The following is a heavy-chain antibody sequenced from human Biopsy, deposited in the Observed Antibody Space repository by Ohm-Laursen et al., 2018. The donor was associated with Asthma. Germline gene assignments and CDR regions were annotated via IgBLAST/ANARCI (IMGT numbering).Heavy chain of an antibody. Sequence: AASVKVFCKISGYSLTDLSMHWVRQAPGQGLEWMGGHDHEEGGTVNARRFQGRVTMTEDTSTDTAYMELSSLSSDDTAVYYCASDFPKDYVRYNFQFWGQGTLVTVSS. D-gene: IGHD4-17*01. V-gene: IGHV1-24*01. CDR3: ASDFPKDYVRYNFQF. CDR1: GYSLTDLS. J-gene: IGHJ4*02. CDR2: HDHEEGGT.